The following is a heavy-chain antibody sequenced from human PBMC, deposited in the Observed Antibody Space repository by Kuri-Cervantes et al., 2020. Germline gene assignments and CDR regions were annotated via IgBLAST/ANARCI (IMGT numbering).Heavy chain of an antibody. CDR2: INHRGST. CDR1: GGSFSGYY. Sequence: SETLSLTCAVYGGSFSGYYWSWIRQSPGKGLEWIGEINHRGSTNYNPSLKSRVTISVDTSKNQFSLKLSSVTAADTAVYYCARGSSRAVRVDYWGQGTLVTVSS. V-gene: IGHV4-34*01. J-gene: IGHJ4*02. CDR3: ARGSSRAVRVDY. D-gene: IGHD6-6*01.